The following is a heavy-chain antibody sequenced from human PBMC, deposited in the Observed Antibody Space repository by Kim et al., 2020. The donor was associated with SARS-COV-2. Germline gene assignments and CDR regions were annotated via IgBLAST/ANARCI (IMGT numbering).Heavy chain of an antibody. Sequence: SETLSLTCTVSNGSISSGGYYWSWIRQHPEKGLEWIGSIYYSGNTYTNPSLKSRLTISVDSSQNQFSLRLNSVTAADTAVYYCVRRRHYFDFWGQGTLVTVSS. V-gene: IGHV4-31*03. CDR1: NGSISSGGYY. CDR3: VRRRHYFDF. CDR2: IYYSGNT. J-gene: IGHJ4*02.